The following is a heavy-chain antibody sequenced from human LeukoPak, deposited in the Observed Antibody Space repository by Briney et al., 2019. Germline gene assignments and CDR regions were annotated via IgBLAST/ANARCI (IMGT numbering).Heavy chain of an antibody. V-gene: IGHV4-39*07. J-gene: IGHJ4*02. Sequence: PSETLSLTCTVSGGSISRSSYYWGWIRQPPGKGLEWIGSMYYSGSTFYNPSLKSRVTILVDTSKNQFSLKLSSVTAADTAVYYCARDLRPLTTVLGYWGQGTLVTVSS. CDR1: GGSISRSSYY. D-gene: IGHD4-17*01. CDR3: ARDLRPLTTVLGY. CDR2: MYYSGST.